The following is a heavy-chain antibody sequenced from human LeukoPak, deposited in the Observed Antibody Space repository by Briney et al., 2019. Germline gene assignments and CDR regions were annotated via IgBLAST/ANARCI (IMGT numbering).Heavy chain of an antibody. V-gene: IGHV3-23*01. D-gene: IGHD3-3*01. CDR3: AKEATYDLWTGDSYYFDY. CDR1: GFTFSSYW. CDR2: ISGSGGTT. J-gene: IGHJ4*02. Sequence: PGGSLRLSCAASGFTFSSYWMSWVRQAPGKGLEWVSSISGSGGTTYYADSVKGRFTFSRANSKNTLYLQMNSLRAEDTAVYYCAKEATYDLWTGDSYYFDYWGQGTLVTVSS.